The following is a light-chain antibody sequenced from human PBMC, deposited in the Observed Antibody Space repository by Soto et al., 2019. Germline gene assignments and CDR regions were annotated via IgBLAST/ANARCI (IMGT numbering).Light chain of an antibody. CDR2: EVS. Sequence: QSALTQPPSVSGAPGQSVAISCTGTSSDVGSYNRVSWYQQPPGEAPKRMIYEVSNRPSGVPDRFSGSKSGNTASLTISGLQAEDEADYYCNSYTGSSTYVFGTWTKLTVL. J-gene: IGLJ1*01. V-gene: IGLV2-18*02. CDR3: NSYTGSSTYV. CDR1: SSDVGSYNR.